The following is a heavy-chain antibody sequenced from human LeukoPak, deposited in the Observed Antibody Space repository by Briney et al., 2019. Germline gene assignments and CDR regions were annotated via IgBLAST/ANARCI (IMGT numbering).Heavy chain of an antibody. CDR2: ISYDGSNK. CDR3: ARAQVPIVVVPAAIDY. V-gene: IGHV3-30-3*01. Sequence: GRSLRLSCAASGFTFSGYAMHWVRQAPGKGLEWVAVISYDGSNKYYADSVKGRFTISRDNSKNTLYLQMNSLRAEDTAVYYCARAQVPIVVVPAAIDYWGQGTLVTVSS. J-gene: IGHJ4*02. CDR1: GFTFSGYA. D-gene: IGHD2-2*01.